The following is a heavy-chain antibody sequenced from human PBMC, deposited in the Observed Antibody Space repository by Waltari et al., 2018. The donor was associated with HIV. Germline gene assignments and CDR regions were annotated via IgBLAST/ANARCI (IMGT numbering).Heavy chain of an antibody. CDR3: ARGGDSSGWFPYYYYGMDV. CDR2: INHSGST. Sequence: QVQLQQWGAGLLKPSETLSLTCAVYGGSFSGYYWSWIRQPPGKGLEWIGEINHSGSTNYHPSLKSRVTISVDTSKNQFSLKLSSVTAADTAVYYCARGGDSSGWFPYYYYGMDVWGQGTTVTVSS. J-gene: IGHJ6*02. D-gene: IGHD6-19*01. V-gene: IGHV4-34*01. CDR1: GGSFSGYY.